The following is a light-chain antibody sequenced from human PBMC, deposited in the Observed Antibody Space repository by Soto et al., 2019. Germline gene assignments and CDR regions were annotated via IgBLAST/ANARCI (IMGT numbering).Light chain of an antibody. V-gene: IGKV3-20*01. CDR3: QQYHNTPIT. Sequence: EIVLTQSPGTLSLSPGETPTLYCRASQSVSSNYLAWYQQIPGQAPRLLIYGVSSRAAGIPDRFSGSGSGTDFTLTINRLEPEDFAVYYCQQYHNTPITFGQGTRLEIK. CDR2: GVS. CDR1: QSVSSNY. J-gene: IGKJ5*01.